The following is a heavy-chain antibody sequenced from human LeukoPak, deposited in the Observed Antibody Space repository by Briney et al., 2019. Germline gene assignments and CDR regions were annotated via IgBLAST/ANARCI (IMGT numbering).Heavy chain of an antibody. V-gene: IGHV5-51*01. D-gene: IGHD3-16*01. J-gene: IGHJ3*02. Sequence: RHGESLKISCEGSGYSFSSSWIGWVRQMPGKGLEWMGIIHPGDSDSVYNSSFQGQVSMSVDKSISTAYLQWSSLKASDTAMYYCARVFDYIWGTYSGSFDIWGQGTMVIVSS. CDR3: ARVFDYIWGTYSGSFDI. CDR2: IHPGDSDS. CDR1: GYSFSSSW.